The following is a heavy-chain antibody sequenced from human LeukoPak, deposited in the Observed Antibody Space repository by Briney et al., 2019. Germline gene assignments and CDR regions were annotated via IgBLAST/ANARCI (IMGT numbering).Heavy chain of an antibody. CDR2: IWYDGSNK. J-gene: IGHJ4*02. Sequence: PGGSLRLSCAASGFTFSSYGMHWVRQAPGKGLEWVAVIWYDGSNKYYADSVKGRFTISRDNSKNTLNLQMNSLRAEDTAVYYCAKTGDRFLEWLLIDYWGQGTLVTVSS. D-gene: IGHD3-3*01. CDR1: GFTFSSYG. V-gene: IGHV3-33*06. CDR3: AKTGDRFLEWLLIDY.